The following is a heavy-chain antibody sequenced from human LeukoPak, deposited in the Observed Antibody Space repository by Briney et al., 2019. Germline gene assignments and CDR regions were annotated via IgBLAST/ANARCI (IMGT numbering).Heavy chain of an antibody. CDR2: IYPGDSDT. D-gene: IGHD6-19*01. Sequence: GESLKISCKGSGYSFTSYWIGWVRQMPGKGLEWMGIIYPGDSDTRYSPSFQGQVTISADKSISTAYLQWSSLKASDTAMYYRARGKGLFSVFSAGWANYFDYWGQGTLVTVSS. J-gene: IGHJ4*02. V-gene: IGHV5-51*01. CDR3: ARGKGLFSVFSAGWANYFDY. CDR1: GYSFTSYW.